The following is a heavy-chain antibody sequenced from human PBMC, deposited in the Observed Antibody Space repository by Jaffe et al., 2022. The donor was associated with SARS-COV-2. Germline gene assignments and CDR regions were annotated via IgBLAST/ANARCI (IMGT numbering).Heavy chain of an antibody. CDR1: GGSISSYY. D-gene: IGHD3-10*01. J-gene: IGHJ5*02. V-gene: IGHV4-59*01. CDR2: IYYSGST. Sequence: QVQLQESGPGLVKPSETLSLTCTVSGGSISSYYWSWIRQPPGKGLEWIGYIYYSGSTNYNPSLKSRVTISVDTSKNQFSLKLSSVTAADTAVYYCARVQTYYYGSGSYDYWFDPWGQGTLVTVSS. CDR3: ARVQTYYYGSGSYDYWFDP.